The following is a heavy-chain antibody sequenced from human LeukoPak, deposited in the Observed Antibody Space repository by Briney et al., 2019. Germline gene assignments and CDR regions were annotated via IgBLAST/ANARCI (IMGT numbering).Heavy chain of an antibody. D-gene: IGHD6-6*01. CDR2: INHSGSI. J-gene: IGHJ5*02. CDR1: GESLSVDY. CDR3: ATGDVAARLGH. Sequence: SETLSLTCAVYGESLSVDYSSGIRDPPRKGVEWIGEINHSGSISYNPPLKSRVTISVDTSKNQFSLKVASVTAADTGVYYCATGDVAARLGHWGQGTLVTVPS. V-gene: IGHV4-34*01.